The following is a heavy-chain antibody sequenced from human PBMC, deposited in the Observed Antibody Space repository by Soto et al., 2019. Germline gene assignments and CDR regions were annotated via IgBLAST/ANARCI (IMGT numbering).Heavy chain of an antibody. J-gene: IGHJ5*01. CDR3: ARAHEVAWFDS. Sequence: PEGALRRSCTDSGFSFSSYTMNWVRQAPGKGLQWVASITNRGTHTYSADSVKGRFTISRDNDKNSLYLQMNNLRAEDTATYYCARAHEVAWFDSRGRGTLVT. V-gene: IGHV3-21*06. CDR2: ITNRGTHT. D-gene: IGHD2-15*01. CDR1: GFSFSSYT.